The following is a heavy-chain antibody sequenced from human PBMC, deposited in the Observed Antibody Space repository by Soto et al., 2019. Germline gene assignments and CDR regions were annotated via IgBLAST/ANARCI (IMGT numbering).Heavy chain of an antibody. Sequence: SETLSLTCTVSGGSISSSSYYWGWIRQPPGKGLEWIGSIYYSGSTYYNPSLKSRVTISVDTSKNQFSLKLSSVTAADTAVYYCARGFPTVVTVDTWDPGTLVTVSS. D-gene: IGHD4-17*01. J-gene: IGHJ4*02. V-gene: IGHV4-39*01. CDR3: ARGFPTVVTVDT. CDR2: IYYSGST. CDR1: GGSISSSSYY.